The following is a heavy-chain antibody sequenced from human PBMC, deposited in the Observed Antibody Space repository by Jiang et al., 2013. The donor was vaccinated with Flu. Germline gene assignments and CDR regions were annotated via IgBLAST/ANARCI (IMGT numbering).Heavy chain of an antibody. V-gene: IGHV4-34*01. CDR1: GESFSAYY. CDR3: ARLPPSGGFDI. CDR2: INHSGST. J-gene: IGHJ3*02. D-gene: IGHD2-15*01. Sequence: CSVYGESFSAYYWSWIRQPPGKGLEWIAEINHSGSTDYNPSLKSRVTISVDTSRKQFSLNLTSVTAADTAVYYCARLPPSGGFDIWGQGTMVTVSS.